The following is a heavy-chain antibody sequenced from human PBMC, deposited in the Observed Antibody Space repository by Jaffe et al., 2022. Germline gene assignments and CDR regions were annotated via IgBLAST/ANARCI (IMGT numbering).Heavy chain of an antibody. Sequence: QVQLQQWGAGLLKPSETLSLTCAVYGGSFSGYYWSWIRQPPGKGLEWIGEINHSGSTNYNPSLKSRVTISVDTSKNQFSLKLSSVTAADTAVYYCARGPRNYYGSGSYSFWGQGTLVTVSS. CDR2: INHSGST. V-gene: IGHV4-34*01. D-gene: IGHD3-10*01. CDR1: GGSFSGYY. J-gene: IGHJ4*02. CDR3: ARGPRNYYGSGSYSF.